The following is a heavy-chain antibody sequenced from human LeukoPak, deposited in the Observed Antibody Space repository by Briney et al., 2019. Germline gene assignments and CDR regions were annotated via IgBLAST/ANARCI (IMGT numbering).Heavy chain of an antibody. V-gene: IGHV3-21*01. Sequence: PGGSLRLSCAASGFTFSSYSMNWVRQAPGKGLEWVSSISSSSSYIYYADSVKGRFTISRDNAKNSLYLQMNSLRAEDTAVYYCARDRVTMVRGVIKAFDYWGQGTLVTVSS. CDR2: ISSSSSYI. J-gene: IGHJ4*02. CDR3: ARDRVTMVRGVIKAFDY. D-gene: IGHD3-10*01. CDR1: GFTFSSYS.